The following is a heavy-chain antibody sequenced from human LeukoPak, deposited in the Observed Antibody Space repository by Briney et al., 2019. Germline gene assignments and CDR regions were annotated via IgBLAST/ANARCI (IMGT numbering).Heavy chain of an antibody. CDR1: GGSISSYY. Sequence: SETLSLTRTVSGGSISSYYWSWIRQPPGKGLEWIGYIYYSGSTNYNPSLKSRVTISVDTSKNQFSLKLSSVTAADTAVYYCAGGYYYYGMDVWGQGTTVTVSS. CDR2: IYYSGST. V-gene: IGHV4-59*01. D-gene: IGHD1-26*01. CDR3: AGGYYYYGMDV. J-gene: IGHJ6*02.